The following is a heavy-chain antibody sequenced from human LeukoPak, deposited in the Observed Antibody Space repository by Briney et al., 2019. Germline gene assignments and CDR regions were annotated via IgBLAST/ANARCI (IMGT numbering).Heavy chain of an antibody. D-gene: IGHD2-2*01. V-gene: IGHV1-18*01. CDR2: ISAYNGNT. J-gene: IGHJ5*02. CDR3: ARDEGYCSSTSCYPNWFDP. Sequence: GASVKVSCKASGGTFSSYAISWVRQAPGQGLEWMGWISAYNGNTNYAQKLQGRVTMTTDTSTSTAYMELRSLRSDDTAVYYCARDEGYCSSTSCYPNWFDPWGQGTLVTVSS. CDR1: GGTFSSYA.